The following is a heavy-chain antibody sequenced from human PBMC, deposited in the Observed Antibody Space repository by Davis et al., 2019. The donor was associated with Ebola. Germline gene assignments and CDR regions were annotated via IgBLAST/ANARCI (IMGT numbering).Heavy chain of an antibody. CDR3: ARDAEVGRNAFDI. V-gene: IGHV1-18*04. D-gene: IGHD1-26*01. CDR2: ISVYNGNT. Sequence: AASVKVSCKASGYTFTNYYMHWVRQAPGQGLEWMGWISVYNGNTEYTQKFQGRVTMTTDTTTSTAYMELRSLRSDDTAVYYCARDAEVGRNAFDIWGQGTMVTVSS. CDR1: GYTFTNYY. J-gene: IGHJ3*02.